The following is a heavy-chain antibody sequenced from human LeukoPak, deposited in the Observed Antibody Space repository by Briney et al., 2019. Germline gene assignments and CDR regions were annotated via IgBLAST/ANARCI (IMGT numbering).Heavy chain of an antibody. V-gene: IGHV3-48*03. J-gene: IGHJ4*02. CDR3: ARASITMARGELVFYFDY. CDR1: GFTFSNYW. CDR2: ISSSGSTI. Sequence: GGSLRLSCAASGFTFSNYWMHWVRQAPGKGLEWVSYISSSGSTIYYADSVKGRFTISRDNAKNSLYLQINSLRAEDTAVYYCARASITMARGELVFYFDYWGQGTLVIVSS. D-gene: IGHD3-10*01.